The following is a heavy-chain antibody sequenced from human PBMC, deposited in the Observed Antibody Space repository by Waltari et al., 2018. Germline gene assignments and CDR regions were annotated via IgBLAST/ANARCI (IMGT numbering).Heavy chain of an antibody. Sequence: EVQLVESGGGLVKPGWSLRLSCAASGFTFSSYSMNWVRQAPGKGLEWVSSISSSSSYIYYADSVKGRFTISRDNAKNSLYLQMNSLRAEDTAVYYCATQGNSRFDYWGQGTLVTVSS. CDR1: GFTFSSYS. CDR2: ISSSSSYI. J-gene: IGHJ4*02. D-gene: IGHD6-13*01. CDR3: ATQGNSRFDY. V-gene: IGHV3-21*01.